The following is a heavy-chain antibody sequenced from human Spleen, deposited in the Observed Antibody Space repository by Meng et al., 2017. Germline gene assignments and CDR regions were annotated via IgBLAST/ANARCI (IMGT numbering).Heavy chain of an antibody. V-gene: IGHV4-39*07. J-gene: IGHJ5*02. Sequence: QEQGPGLVKPSEILSLTCAVSGGSISSGRYYWNWIRQAPGKGLEWIGSVYYSGITYYNPSLESRVTISVDTSKNQFSLKLSSVTAADTAVYYCARDLWELRYKAPFDPWGQGILVTVSS. CDR3: ARDLWELRYKAPFDP. CDR1: GGSISSGRYY. D-gene: IGHD3-16*01. CDR2: VYYSGIT.